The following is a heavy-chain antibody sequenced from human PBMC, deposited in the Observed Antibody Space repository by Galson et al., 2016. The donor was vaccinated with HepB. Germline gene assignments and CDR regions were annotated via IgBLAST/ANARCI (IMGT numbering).Heavy chain of an antibody. Sequence: QSGAEVKKLGESLQISCKVSGYIFKNYWIVWVRQMPGRGLEWMGIIYPDNSDTKYSPSFQGQVTISADKSINTAYLQWSSLKASDTAMYYCASPACVTTWCSPPPYFDHWGQGTLVTVSS. D-gene: IGHD2-8*01. V-gene: IGHV5-51*01. CDR1: GYIFKNYW. CDR3: ASPACVTTWCSPPPYFDH. CDR2: IYPDNSDT. J-gene: IGHJ4*02.